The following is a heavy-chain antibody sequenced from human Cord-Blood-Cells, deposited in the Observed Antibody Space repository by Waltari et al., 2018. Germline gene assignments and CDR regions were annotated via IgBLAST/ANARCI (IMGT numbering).Heavy chain of an antibody. J-gene: IGHJ3*02. CDR2: IYYSGST. V-gene: IGHV4-59*01. CDR1: VGSIRSYY. CDR3: ARVGATAFDI. Sequence: HVQLQESGRDLVRPSETLSLTCPVSVGSIRSYYWRWIRPPPGKGLEWIGYIYYSGSTNYNPSLKSRVTISVDTSKNQFSLKLSSVTAADTAVYYCARVGATAFDIWGQGTMVTVSS. D-gene: IGHD1-26*01.